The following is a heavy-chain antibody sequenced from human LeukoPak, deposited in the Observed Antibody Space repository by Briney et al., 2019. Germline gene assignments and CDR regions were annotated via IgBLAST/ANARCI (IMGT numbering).Heavy chain of an antibody. D-gene: IGHD3-22*01. CDR1: GFPLSTYW. J-gene: IGHJ4*02. CDR3: ARFYYDSSRGAY. CDR2: ITSDGSST. Sequence: QPGGSLRLSCAASGFPLSTYWMYWVHQAPGEVEVWVSRITSDGSSTSYADSVKGRFTISRDNAKNTVYLQMNSLRDEDTAVYYCARFYYDSSRGAYWGRGTLVTVSS. V-gene: IGHV3-74*01.